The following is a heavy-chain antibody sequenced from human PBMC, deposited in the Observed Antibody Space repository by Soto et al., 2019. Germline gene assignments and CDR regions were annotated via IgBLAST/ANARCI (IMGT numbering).Heavy chain of an antibody. V-gene: IGHV4-39*01. CDR2: IYYSGST. Sequence: SETLSLTCTVSGGSISSSSYYWGWIRQPPGKGLEWIGSIYYSGSTYYNPSLKSRVTISVDTSKNQFSLKLSSVTAADTAVYYCARHGFGAYYGDYVSAFDIWGQGTMVTVSS. CDR3: ARHGFGAYYGDYVSAFDI. D-gene: IGHD4-17*01. J-gene: IGHJ3*02. CDR1: GGSISSSSYY.